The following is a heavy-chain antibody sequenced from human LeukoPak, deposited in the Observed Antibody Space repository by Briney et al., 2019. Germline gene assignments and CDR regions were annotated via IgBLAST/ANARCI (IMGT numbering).Heavy chain of an antibody. CDR3: ARGPTYAYYFDY. J-gene: IGHJ4*02. Sequence: SETLSLTCAVYGGSFSGCYWSWIRQPPGKGLEWIGEINHSGSTNYNPSLKSRVTISVDTSKNQFSLKLSSVTAADTAVYYCARGPTYAYYFDYWGQGTLVTVSS. V-gene: IGHV4-34*01. CDR1: GGSFSGCY. CDR2: INHSGST. D-gene: IGHD4-17*01.